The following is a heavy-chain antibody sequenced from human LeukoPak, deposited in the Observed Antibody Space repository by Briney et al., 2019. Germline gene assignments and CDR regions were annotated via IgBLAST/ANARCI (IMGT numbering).Heavy chain of an antibody. CDR1: GGSISSYY. CDR2: IYTSGST. CDR3: ARLSSVPAAMVGYYYYYYMDV. D-gene: IGHD2-2*01. Sequence: PSETLSLTCTVSGGSISSYYWSWIRQPAGKGLEWIGRIYTSGSTNYNPSLKSRVTMSVDTSKNQFSLKLSSVTAADTAVYYCARLSSVPAAMVGYYYYYYMDVWGKGTTVTISS. J-gene: IGHJ6*03. V-gene: IGHV4-4*07.